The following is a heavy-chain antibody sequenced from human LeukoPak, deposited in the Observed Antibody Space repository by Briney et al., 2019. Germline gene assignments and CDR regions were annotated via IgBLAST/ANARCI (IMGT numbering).Heavy chain of an antibody. D-gene: IGHD1-26*01. CDR1: GFSISSYY. Sequence: KPSETLSLTCTVSGFSISSYYWSWIRQPPGKGLEWIGYIYYSGSTNYNPSLKSRVTISVDTSKNQFSLKLSSVTAADTAVYYCARIMGHFDFWGPGTLVTVSS. CDR3: ARIMGHFDF. V-gene: IGHV4-59*01. J-gene: IGHJ4*02. CDR2: IYYSGST.